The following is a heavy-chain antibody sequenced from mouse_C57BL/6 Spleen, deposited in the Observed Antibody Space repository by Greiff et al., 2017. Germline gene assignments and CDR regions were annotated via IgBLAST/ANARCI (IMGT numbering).Heavy chain of an antibody. V-gene: IGHV1-64*01. Sequence: QVQLQQPGAELVKPGASVKLSCKASGYTFTSYWMHWVKQRPGQGLEWIGMIHPNSGSTNYNEKFKSKAILTVDKSSSTAYMQLSSLTSEDSAVYYCARSWDFYAMDYWGQGTSVTVSS. CDR3: ARSWDFYAMDY. CDR2: IHPNSGST. J-gene: IGHJ4*01. CDR1: GYTFTSYW.